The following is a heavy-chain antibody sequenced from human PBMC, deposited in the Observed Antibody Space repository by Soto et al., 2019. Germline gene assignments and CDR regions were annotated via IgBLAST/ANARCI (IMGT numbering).Heavy chain of an antibody. CDR3: AKVGGFGP. D-gene: IGHD4-17*01. CDR2: ISGDGEST. Sequence: EEQVLESGGGLVQPGGSLRLSCVASGFTFGRYAMTWVRQTQGKGLECVSAISGDGESTHYADSVKGRFTISRDNSKNTLYLQLTNLRAEDTAEHYCAKVGGFGPWCPGTLVTVSS. V-gene: IGHV3-23*01. CDR1: GFTFGRYA. J-gene: IGHJ5*02.